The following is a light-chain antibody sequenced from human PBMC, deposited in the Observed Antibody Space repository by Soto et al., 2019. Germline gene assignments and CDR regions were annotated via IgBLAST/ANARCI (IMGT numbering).Light chain of an antibody. CDR1: QSVSSSY. CDR2: GAS. J-gene: IGKJ2*01. V-gene: IGKV3-20*01. CDR3: QQYGSSPPYT. Sequence: EIVVTQSPGTLSLSPGERATLSCRASQSVSSSYLSWYQQKPGQAPRLLIYGASSRATGIPDRFSGIGSGTDFTLTISRLEPEDFAVYYCQQYGSSPPYTFGQGTKLEIK.